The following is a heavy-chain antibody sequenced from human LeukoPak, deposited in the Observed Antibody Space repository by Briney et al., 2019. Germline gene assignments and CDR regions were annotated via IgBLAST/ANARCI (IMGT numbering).Heavy chain of an antibody. CDR2: IYHSGST. Sequence: SETLSLTCAVSGYSISSGYYWGWIRQPPGKGLEWIGSIYHSGSTYYNPSLKSRLTISVDTSKNQFSLKLSSVTAADTAVYYCARTDFWSGYYRNFDYWGQGTLVTVSS. J-gene: IGHJ4*02. D-gene: IGHD3-3*01. CDR1: GYSISSGYY. CDR3: ARTDFWSGYYRNFDY. V-gene: IGHV4-38-2*01.